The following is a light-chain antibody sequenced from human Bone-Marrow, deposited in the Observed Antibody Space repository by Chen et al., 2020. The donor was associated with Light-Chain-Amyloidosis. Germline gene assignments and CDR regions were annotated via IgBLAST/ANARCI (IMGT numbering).Light chain of an antibody. J-gene: IGLJ2*01. Sequence: QSALTQPASVSGSPGQSITISCTETSSDVGSYNLVSWYQQHPDKAPKLMIYEDNIRPSGVSSRFSGSKSGNTASLTISGLRAEDQADYYCCSYGGRGSLDVVFGGGTKLTVL. V-gene: IGLV2-23*01. CDR3: CSYGGRGSLDVV. CDR1: SSDVGSYNL. CDR2: EDN.